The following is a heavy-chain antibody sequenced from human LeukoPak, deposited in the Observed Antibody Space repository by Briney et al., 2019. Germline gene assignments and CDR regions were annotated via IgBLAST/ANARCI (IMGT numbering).Heavy chain of an antibody. V-gene: IGHV4-31*03. D-gene: IGHD4-17*01. CDR3: ARTLGGVTRGVYGMDV. CDR1: GGSISSGGYY. CDR2: IYYSGST. J-gene: IGHJ6*02. Sequence: KPSETLSLTCTVSGGSISSGGYYWSWIRQHPGKGLEWIGYIYYSGSTYYNPSLKSRVTISVDTSKNQFSLKLSSVTAANTAVYYCARTLGGVTRGVYGMDVWGQGTTVTVSS.